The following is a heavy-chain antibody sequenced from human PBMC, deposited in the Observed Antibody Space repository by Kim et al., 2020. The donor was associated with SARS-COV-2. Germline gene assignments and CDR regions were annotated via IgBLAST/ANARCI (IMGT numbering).Heavy chain of an antibody. D-gene: IGHD6-13*01. CDR3: ARVLGSSSWYVLYYYYYGVDC. CDR2: IWYDGSNK. J-gene: IGHJ6*02. Sequence: GGSLRLSCAASGFTFSSYGMHWVRQAPGKGLEWVAVIWYDGSNKYYADSVKGRFTISRDNSKNTLYLQMNSLRAEDTAVYYCARVLGSSSWYVLYYYYYGVDCWGQGTPVAASS. CDR1: GFTFSSYG. V-gene: IGHV3-33*08.